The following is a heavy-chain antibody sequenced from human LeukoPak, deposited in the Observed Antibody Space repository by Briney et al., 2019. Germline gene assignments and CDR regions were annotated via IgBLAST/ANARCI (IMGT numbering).Heavy chain of an antibody. CDR2: IYPDDSDT. D-gene: IGHD3-10*01. Sequence: GESLKISCQASGYPFPSYWNGWVRPMPGKGLEGRGIIYPDDSDTTYSPSFQGQVTSSADKSFSTAYLQWSSLKASDTAIYYCARLGGDTYYFGSASYPNWYFDLWGRGTLVTVSS. CDR1: GYPFPSYW. V-gene: IGHV5-51*01. J-gene: IGHJ2*01. CDR3: ARLGGDTYYFGSASYPNWYFDL.